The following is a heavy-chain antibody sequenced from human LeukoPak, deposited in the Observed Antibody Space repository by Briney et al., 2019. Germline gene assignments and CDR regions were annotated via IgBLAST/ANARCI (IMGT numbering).Heavy chain of an antibody. CDR3: ARDFTYYYGSGSFCDY. CDR1: GFTFSDYY. D-gene: IGHD3-10*01. V-gene: IGHV3-11*06. Sequence: AGGSLRLSCAASGFTFSDYYMSWIRQAPGKGPEWVSYISSSSSSYTNYADSVKGRFTISRDNAKNSLYLQMNSLRAEDTAVYYCARDFTYYYGSGSFCDYWGQGTLVTVSS. CDR2: ISSSSSSYT. J-gene: IGHJ4*02.